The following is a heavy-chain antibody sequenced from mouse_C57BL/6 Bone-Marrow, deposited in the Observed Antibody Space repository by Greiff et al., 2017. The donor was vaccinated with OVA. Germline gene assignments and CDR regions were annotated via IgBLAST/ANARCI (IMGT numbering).Heavy chain of an antibody. J-gene: IGHJ2*01. CDR1: GYAFSSYW. CDR3: ARKEDGYYFDY. CDR2: IYPGDGDT. Sequence: QVQLQQSGAELVKPGASVKISCKASGYAFSSYWMNWVKQRPGKGLEWIGQIYPGDGDTNYNGKFKGTATLTVDKPSSTAYMQLSSLTSEDSAVYYCARKEDGYYFDYWGQGTTLTVSS. V-gene: IGHV1-80*01. D-gene: IGHD2-3*01.